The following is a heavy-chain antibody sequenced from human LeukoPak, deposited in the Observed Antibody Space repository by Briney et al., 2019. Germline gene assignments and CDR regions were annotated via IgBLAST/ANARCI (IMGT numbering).Heavy chain of an antibody. Sequence: PSETLSLTCTVSGGSISSSSYYWGWIRQPPGKGREWIGSIYYSGSTYYNPSLKSRVTISVDTSKNQFSLKLSSVTAADMAVYYCARQKGYGDYAFDYWGQGTLVTVSS. CDR3: ARQKGYGDYAFDY. D-gene: IGHD4-17*01. J-gene: IGHJ4*02. CDR1: GGSISSSSYY. CDR2: IYYSGST. V-gene: IGHV4-39*01.